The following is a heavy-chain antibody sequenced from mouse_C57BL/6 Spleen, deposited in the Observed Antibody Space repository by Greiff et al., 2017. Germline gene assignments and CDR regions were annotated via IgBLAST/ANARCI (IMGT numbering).Heavy chain of an antibody. V-gene: IGHV3-6*01. Sequence: EVQLQESGPGLVKPSQSLSLTCSVTGYSITSGYYWNWIRQFPGNKLEWMGYISYDGSNNYNPSLKNRISITRDTSKNQFILKLNSVTTEDTATYYCARESGNGTFDYWGQGTTLTVSS. CDR3: ARESGNGTFDY. J-gene: IGHJ2*01. CDR2: ISYDGSN. CDR1: GYSITSGYY. D-gene: IGHD1-3*01.